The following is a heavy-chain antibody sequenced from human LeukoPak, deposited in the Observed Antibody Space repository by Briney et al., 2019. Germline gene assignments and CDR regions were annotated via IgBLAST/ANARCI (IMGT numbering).Heavy chain of an antibody. J-gene: IGHJ6*02. CDR3: ARDRGAAIPYYGMDV. CDR1: GFTFSNYA. CDR2: VTGGGDIT. V-gene: IGHV3-23*01. D-gene: IGHD2-21*01. Sequence: PGGSLRLSCAASGFTFSNYAMNWVRQAPGKGLEWVSVVTGGGDITDYADSVKGRFTISRDNSHNTLYLQMNSLRVEDTAVYYCARDRGAAIPYYGMDVWGQGTTVTVSS.